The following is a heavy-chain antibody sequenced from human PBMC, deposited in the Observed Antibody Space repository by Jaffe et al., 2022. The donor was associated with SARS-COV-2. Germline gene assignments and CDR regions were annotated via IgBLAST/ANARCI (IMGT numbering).Heavy chain of an antibody. CDR3: ARDLKPSSGYYRSGAHDDAFDI. Sequence: QVQLVESGGGVVQPGRSLRLSCAASGFTFSSYGMHWVRQAPGKGLEWVAVIWYDGSNKYYADSVKGRFTISRDNSKNTLYLQMNSLRAEDTAVYYCARDLKPSSGYYRSGAHDDAFDIWGQGTMVTVSS. V-gene: IGHV3-33*01. D-gene: IGHD3-22*01. J-gene: IGHJ3*02. CDR1: GFTFSSYG. CDR2: IWYDGSNK.